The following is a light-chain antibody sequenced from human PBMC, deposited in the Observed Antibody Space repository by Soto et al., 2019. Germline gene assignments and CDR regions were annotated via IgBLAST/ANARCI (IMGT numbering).Light chain of an antibody. J-gene: IGLJ1*01. CDR1: SSDVGAYNF. Sequence: QSALTQPASVSGSPGQSITISCTGTSSDVGAYNFVSWHQQHTGKAPKLMIYNVYDRPSGISYRFSGSKSGNTASLTISGLQGEDEADYYCSAYTVSRTDVFGTGTKVTVL. CDR2: NVY. V-gene: IGLV2-14*03. CDR3: SAYTVSRTDV.